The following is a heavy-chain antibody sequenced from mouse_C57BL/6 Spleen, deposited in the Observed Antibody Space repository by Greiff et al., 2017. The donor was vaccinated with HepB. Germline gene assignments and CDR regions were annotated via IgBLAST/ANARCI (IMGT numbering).Heavy chain of an antibody. CDR2: IRLKSDNYAT. Sequence: EVQLVESGGGLVQPGGSMKLSCVASGFTFSNYWMNWVRQSPEKGLEWVAQIRLKSDNYATHYAESVKGRFTISRDDSKSSVYLQMNNLRAEDTGIYYCTADLLWLRRGDYWGQGTSVTVSS. J-gene: IGHJ4*01. V-gene: IGHV6-3*01. D-gene: IGHD2-2*01. CDR1: GFTFSNYW. CDR3: TADLLWLRRGDY.